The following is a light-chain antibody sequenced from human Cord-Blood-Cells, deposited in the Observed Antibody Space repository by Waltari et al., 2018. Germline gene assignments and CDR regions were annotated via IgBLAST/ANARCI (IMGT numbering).Light chain of an antibody. CDR2: DAS. J-gene: IGKJ5*01. CDR1: QSVSSY. Sequence: EIVLTHSPATLSLSPGERATLSCRASQSVSSYLAWYQQKPGQAPRLLINDASNRATGIPARFSGSGSGTDFTLTISSLEPEDFAVYYCQQRSNWPPITFGQGTRLEIK. V-gene: IGKV3-11*01. CDR3: QQRSNWPPIT.